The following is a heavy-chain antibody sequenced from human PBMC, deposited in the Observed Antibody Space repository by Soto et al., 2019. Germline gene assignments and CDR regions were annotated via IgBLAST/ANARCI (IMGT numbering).Heavy chain of an antibody. Sequence: SETLSLICAVSGYSISSGCFWGWIRQPPGKGLEWIANMYHDGNTHYSPSLKSRVTMSVDTSKNQFSLKLNSVTAADTAVYYCARESYSGYHGYDYWGQGILVTVSS. CDR1: GYSISSGCF. CDR2: MYHDGNT. J-gene: IGHJ4*02. D-gene: IGHD5-12*01. CDR3: ARESYSGYHGYDY. V-gene: IGHV4-38-2*02.